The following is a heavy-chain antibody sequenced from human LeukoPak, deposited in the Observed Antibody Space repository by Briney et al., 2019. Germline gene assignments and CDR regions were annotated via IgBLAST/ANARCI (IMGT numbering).Heavy chain of an antibody. CDR1: GGTFSSYA. CDR3: ARDQPQDIVVVPAAIDYYYYGMDV. Sequence: SVKVSCKASGGTFSSYAISWVRQAPGQGLEWMGGIIPIFGTANYAQKFQGRVTITADESTSTAYMELSSLRSEDTAVYYCARDQPQDIVVVPAAIDYYYYGMDVWGQGTTVTVSS. D-gene: IGHD2-2*01. V-gene: IGHV1-69*13. J-gene: IGHJ6*02. CDR2: IIPIFGTA.